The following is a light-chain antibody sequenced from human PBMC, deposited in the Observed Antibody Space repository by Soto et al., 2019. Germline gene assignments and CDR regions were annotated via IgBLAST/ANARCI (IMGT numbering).Light chain of an antibody. CDR2: EVS. CDR3: SSYTTIKTVV. J-gene: IGLJ2*01. V-gene: IGLV2-14*01. CDR1: SSDVGGYNY. Sequence: QSALTQPASVSGSPGQSITISCTGTSSDVGGYNYVSWYQQHPGKVPKLMICEVSNRPSGISDRFSGFKSANTAYLTISGVQPEDEADYHCSSYTTIKTVVFGGGTKLTVL.